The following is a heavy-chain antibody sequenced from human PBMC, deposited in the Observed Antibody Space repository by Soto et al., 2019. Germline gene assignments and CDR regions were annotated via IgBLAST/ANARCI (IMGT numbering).Heavy chain of an antibody. J-gene: IGHJ3*01. V-gene: IGHV4-39*01. D-gene: IGHD3-3*01. Sequence: QLHLQESGPGLVRPSETLSLTCIVSGDSISASTYYWGWVRQPPGEGLEWIGSIYYDTTTYSNPSLKSRVSLSVDTSRNQFSLKLTSVTAADTAVYYCSRRGVNSPFRFWGQGTMVTVSS. CDR3: SRRGVNSPFRF. CDR2: IYYDTTT. CDR1: GDSISASTYY.